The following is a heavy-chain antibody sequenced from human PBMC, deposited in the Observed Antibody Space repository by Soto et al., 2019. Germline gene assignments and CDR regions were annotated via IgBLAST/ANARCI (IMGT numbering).Heavy chain of an antibody. CDR2: INPDAGAT. V-gene: IGHV1-46*01. J-gene: IGHJ5*02. D-gene: IGHD2-2*01. CDR1: AYSFTTYH. Sequence: ASVKVSCKASAYSFTTYHIHWVRQAPGQGLEWMGLINPDAGATNYAQRFQGRLRLTRDTSTSTVYMELRSLRFDDTAVYYCARGDIVLVPASEGNWFDPWDQGTLVTVSS. CDR3: ARGDIVLVPASEGNWFDP.